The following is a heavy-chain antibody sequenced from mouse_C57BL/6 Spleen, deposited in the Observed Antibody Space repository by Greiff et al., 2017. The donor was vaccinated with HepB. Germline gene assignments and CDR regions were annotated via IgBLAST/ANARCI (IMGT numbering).Heavy chain of an antibody. V-gene: IGHV7-3*01. CDR1: GFTFTDYY. CDR2: IRNKANGYTT. Sequence: DVMLVESGGGLVQPGGSLSLSCAASGFTFTDYYMSWVRQPPGKALEWLGFIRNKANGYTTEYSASVKGRFTISRDNSQSILYLQMNALRAEDSATYYCASLYGNYLAWFAYWGQGTLVTVSA. CDR3: ASLYGNYLAWFAY. D-gene: IGHD2-1*01. J-gene: IGHJ3*01.